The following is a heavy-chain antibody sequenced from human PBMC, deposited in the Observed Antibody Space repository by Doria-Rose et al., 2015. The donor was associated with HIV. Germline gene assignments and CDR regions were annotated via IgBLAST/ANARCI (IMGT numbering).Heavy chain of an antibody. D-gene: IGHD6-13*01. CDR1: GVSLSSPGMG. CDR2: IFSDDES. V-gene: IGHV2-26*01. J-gene: IGHJ4*02. CDR3: ARIKSSRWYHKYYFDF. Sequence: QITLKESGPVLVKPTETLTLTCTVSGVSLSSPGMGVSWIRQPPGKALEWRAHIFSDDESSYKTSLKSRLTISRGTSKSQVVLTMTDMDPVDTATYYCARIKSSRWYHKYYFDFWGQGTLVIVSA.